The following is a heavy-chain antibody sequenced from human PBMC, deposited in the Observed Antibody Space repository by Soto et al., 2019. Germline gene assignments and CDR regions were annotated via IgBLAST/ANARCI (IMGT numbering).Heavy chain of an antibody. Sequence: GESLKISCKGSGYSCTSYWISWVRQMPGKGLEWMGRIDPSDSYTNYSPSFQGHVTISADKSISTAYLQWSSLKASDTAMYYCARQGDYDFWSGFLLYGMDVWGQGTTVTVSS. CDR3: ARQGDYDFWSGFLLYGMDV. J-gene: IGHJ6*02. V-gene: IGHV5-10-1*01. CDR2: IDPSDSYT. CDR1: GYSCTSYW. D-gene: IGHD3-3*01.